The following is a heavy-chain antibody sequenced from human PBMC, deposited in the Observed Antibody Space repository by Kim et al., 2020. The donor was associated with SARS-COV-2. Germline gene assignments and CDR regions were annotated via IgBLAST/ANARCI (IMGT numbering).Heavy chain of an antibody. V-gene: IGHV3-53*01. CDR1: GFTVSSNY. CDR3: ARGGCSGGSCYSDAFDI. Sequence: GGSLRLSCAASGFTVSSNYMSWVRQAPGKGLEWVSVIYSGGSTYYADSVKGRFTISRDNSKNTLYLQMNSLRAEDTAVYYCARGGCSGGSCYSDAFDIWGQGTMVTVSS. D-gene: IGHD2-15*01. J-gene: IGHJ3*02. CDR2: IYSGGST.